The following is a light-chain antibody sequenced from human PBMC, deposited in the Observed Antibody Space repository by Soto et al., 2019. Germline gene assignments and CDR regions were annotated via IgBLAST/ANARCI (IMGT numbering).Light chain of an antibody. CDR3: LQNNRYPWT. Sequence: DIQMTQSPSAMSASVGDRVTITCRASQGISNYLAWFQQRPGKVPQRLIYGASSLQSGVPSRFSGSGSGTEFTLTISSLQPEDSATYYCLQNNRYPWTFGQGTKVDIK. J-gene: IGKJ1*01. CDR1: QGISNY. CDR2: GAS. V-gene: IGKV1-17*03.